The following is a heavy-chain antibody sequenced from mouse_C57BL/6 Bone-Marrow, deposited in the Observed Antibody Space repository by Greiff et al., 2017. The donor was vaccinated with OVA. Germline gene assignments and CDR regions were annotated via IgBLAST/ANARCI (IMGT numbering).Heavy chain of an antibody. CDR2: IYPRSGNT. D-gene: IGHD2-1*01. Sequence: VKLQQSGAELARPGASVKLSCKASGYTFTSYGISWVKQRTGQGLEWIGEIYPRSGNTYYNEKFKGKATLTADKSSSAAYMELRSLASEDSAVYFCARVYYGSSTVGYFDVWGTGTTVTVSS. CDR1: GYTFTSYG. CDR3: ARVYYGSSTVGYFDV. V-gene: IGHV1-81*01. J-gene: IGHJ1*03.